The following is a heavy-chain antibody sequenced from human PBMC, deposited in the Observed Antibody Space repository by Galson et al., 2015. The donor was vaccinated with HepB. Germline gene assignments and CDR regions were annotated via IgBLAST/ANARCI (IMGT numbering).Heavy chain of an antibody. D-gene: IGHD5-24*01. V-gene: IGHV1-24*01. CDR2: FDTEDGET. CDR1: GYSLSEVS. J-gene: IGHJ6*02. Sequence: SVKVSCKVSGYSLSEVSMHWVRQAPGKGFEWLGGFDTEDGETKYAQQFQGRLTLTEDTSTDTAHMLLSSLRSEDTAVYYCAAAPKRIQLMNCYFYGLDDWGQGTTVTV. CDR3: AAAPKRIQLMNCYFYGLDD.